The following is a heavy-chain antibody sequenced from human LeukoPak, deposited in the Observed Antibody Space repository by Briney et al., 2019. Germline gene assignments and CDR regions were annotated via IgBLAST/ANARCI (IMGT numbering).Heavy chain of an antibody. V-gene: IGHV3-13*01. CDR2: IGTGGDT. D-gene: IGHD3-10*01. Sequence: PGGSLRLSCAASGFTFSNQDMHWVRQATGKGLEWVSAIGTGGDTYYDASVKGRFTISRENTRSSLYLQMNSLRVGDTAVYYCARGGNYFCSGTYPFPLDIWGQGTMVTVSS. J-gene: IGHJ3*02. CDR3: ARGGNYFCSGTYPFPLDI. CDR1: GFTFSNQD.